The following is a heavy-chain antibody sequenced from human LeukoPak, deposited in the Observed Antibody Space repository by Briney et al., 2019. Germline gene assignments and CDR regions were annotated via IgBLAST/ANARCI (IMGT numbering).Heavy chain of an antibody. CDR1: GFTFSSYS. CDR3: ARDLQGAMAT. V-gene: IGHV3-21*01. D-gene: IGHD1-26*01. J-gene: IGHJ5*02. CDR2: ISSSSSYI. Sequence: PGGSLRLSCAASGFTFSSYSMNWVRQAPGKGLEWVSSISSSSSYIYYADSVKGRFTISRDNAKSSLYLQMNGLRAEDTAVYYCARDLQGAMATWGQGTLVTVSS.